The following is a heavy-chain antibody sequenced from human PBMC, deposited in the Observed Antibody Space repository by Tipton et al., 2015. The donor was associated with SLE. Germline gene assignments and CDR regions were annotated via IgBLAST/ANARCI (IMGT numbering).Heavy chain of an antibody. J-gene: IGHJ4*02. CDR1: GFTFDDYA. CDR2: INHSGST. Sequence: LRLSCAASGFTFDDYAMHWVRQAPGKGLEWIGEINHSGSTNYNPSLKSRVTISVDTSKNQFSLKLSSVTAADTAVYYCARRSGAVGGDYWGQGTLVTVSS. V-gene: IGHV4-34*01. D-gene: IGHD6-19*01. CDR3: ARRSGAVGGDY.